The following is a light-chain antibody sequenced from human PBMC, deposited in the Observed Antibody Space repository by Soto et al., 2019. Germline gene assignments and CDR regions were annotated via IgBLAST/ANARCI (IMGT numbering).Light chain of an antibody. CDR3: QQYTNWWT. J-gene: IGKJ1*01. Sequence: PGDRVTLSCRASQSVRSNLAWYQHKPGQAPRLLIYGASTRATDIPARFSGSGSGTEFTLTITSLQSEDFAIYYCQQYTNWWTFGQGTKVEIK. V-gene: IGKV3-15*01. CDR2: GAS. CDR1: QSVRSN.